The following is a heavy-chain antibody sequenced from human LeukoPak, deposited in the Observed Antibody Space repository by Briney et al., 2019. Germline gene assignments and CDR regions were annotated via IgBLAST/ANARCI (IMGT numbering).Heavy chain of an antibody. CDR3: ARDISVFKRAVAAFQH. D-gene: IGHD6-19*01. Sequence: EASVKVSCKASGYTFNGYYMHWVRQAPGQGLEWMGWINPNSGGTNYAQKFQGRVTMTRDTSISTAYMELSRLRSDDTAVYYCARDISVFKRAVAAFQHWGQGTLVTVSS. CDR1: GYTFNGYY. J-gene: IGHJ1*01. V-gene: IGHV1-2*02. CDR2: INPNSGGT.